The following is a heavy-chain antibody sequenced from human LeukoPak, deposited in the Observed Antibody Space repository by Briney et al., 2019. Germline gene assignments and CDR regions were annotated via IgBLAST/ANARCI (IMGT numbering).Heavy chain of an antibody. V-gene: IGHV3-74*01. J-gene: IGHJ6*03. CDR3: ARDRYYYYMDV. CDR1: GFTFTSHW. CDR2: INSDGGST. Sequence: GGSLRLSCAASGFTFTSHWMHWVRQTPGKGLVGVSRINSDGGSTNYADSVEGRFTISRDNAKNTVYLQMNSLRADDTSVYYCARDRYYYYMDVWGKGTTVTVSS. D-gene: IGHD2-15*01.